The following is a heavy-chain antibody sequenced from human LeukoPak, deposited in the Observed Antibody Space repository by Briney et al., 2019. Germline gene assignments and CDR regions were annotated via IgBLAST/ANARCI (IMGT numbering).Heavy chain of an antibody. CDR2: INPNSGGT. Sequence: ASVKVSCKASGYTFTGYYMHWVRQAPGQGLEWMGWINPNSGGTNYAQKFQGRVTMTRDTSISTAYMELSRLRSDDTAVYYCARGRIAAAGFYYYYYGMDVWGKGTTVTVSS. D-gene: IGHD6-13*01. CDR3: ARGRIAAAGFYYYYYGMDV. CDR1: GYTFTGYY. J-gene: IGHJ6*04. V-gene: IGHV1-2*02.